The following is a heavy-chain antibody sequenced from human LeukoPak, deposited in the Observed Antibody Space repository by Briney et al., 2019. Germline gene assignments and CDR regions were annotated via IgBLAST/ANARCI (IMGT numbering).Heavy chain of an antibody. J-gene: IGHJ4*02. CDR3: ARAPSHSSSWYGTDY. CDR1: GYTFTSYG. D-gene: IGHD6-13*01. CDR2: ISVYNGNT. V-gene: IGHV1-18*01. Sequence: ASVKVSCKASGYTFTSYGISWVRQVPGQGLEWMGWISVYNGNTNYAQKLQGRVTMTTDTSTSTAYMELRSLRSDDTAVYYCARAPSHSSSWYGTDYWGQGTLVTVSS.